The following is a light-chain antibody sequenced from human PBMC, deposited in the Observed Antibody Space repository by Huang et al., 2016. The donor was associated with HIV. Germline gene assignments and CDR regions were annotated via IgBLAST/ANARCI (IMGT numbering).Light chain of an antibody. CDR2: GAS. J-gene: IGKJ4*01. CDR1: QSINTYY. CDR3: LLCGTSSFT. Sequence: EIVLTQSPGTLSLSPGERATLSCWASQSINTYYLAWYQQKPGQAPRLLIFGASSRATGVPDRFSGSGSGTDFTLTISRLEPEDSAMYYCLLCGTSSFTFGGGTKVEIK. V-gene: IGKV3-20*01.